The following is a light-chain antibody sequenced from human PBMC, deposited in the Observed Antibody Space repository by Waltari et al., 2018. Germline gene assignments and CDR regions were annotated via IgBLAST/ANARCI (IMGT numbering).Light chain of an antibody. Sequence: EFVLTQSPGTLSLSHGERATLSCRASQSLSRSRLAWYQQKPGQAPRLLIYAASSRATGIPDRFSGSGSGTDFSLTISRVEPEDFAVYYCQQYGSSVMYTFGQGTKLEIQ. J-gene: IGKJ2*01. CDR3: QQYGSSVMYT. CDR1: QSLSRSR. CDR2: AAS. V-gene: IGKV3-20*01.